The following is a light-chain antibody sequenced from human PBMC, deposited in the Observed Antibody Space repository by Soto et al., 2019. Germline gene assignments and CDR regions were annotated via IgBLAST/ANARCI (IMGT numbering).Light chain of an antibody. CDR1: QSISNN. CDR3: QQYNNWWT. J-gene: IGKJ1*01. V-gene: IGKV3-15*01. CDR2: GAS. Sequence: EIVMTQSPATLSVSPGERATLSCRASQSISNNLAWYHQRPGQAPRLLIYGASTRSTGIPARVSGSGSGTEFTLTISSLKSVAFAVYYCQQYNNWWTFGQGTRVEIK.